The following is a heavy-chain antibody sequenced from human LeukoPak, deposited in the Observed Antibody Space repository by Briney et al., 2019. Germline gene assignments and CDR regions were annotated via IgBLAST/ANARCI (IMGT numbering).Heavy chain of an antibody. CDR2: IYYSGST. Sequence: SETLSLTCTASGGSISSYYWSWIRQPPGKGLEWIGYIYYSGSTNYNPSLKSRVTISVDTSKNQFSLKLSSVTAADTAVYYCARYYDSSGYYIDYWGQGTLVTVSS. D-gene: IGHD3-22*01. V-gene: IGHV4-59*01. CDR1: GGSISSYY. CDR3: ARYYDSSGYYIDY. J-gene: IGHJ4*02.